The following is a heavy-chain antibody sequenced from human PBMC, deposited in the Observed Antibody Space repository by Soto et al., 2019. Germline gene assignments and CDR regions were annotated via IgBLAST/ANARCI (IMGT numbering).Heavy chain of an antibody. D-gene: IGHD1-26*01. CDR2: INPDTGNT. Sequence: QVQLVQSGPEVKKPGASVKVSCKTSGYTFINYGISWVRQAPGQGLEWMGWINPDTGNTNFAQRLQGRVTMTADRSTRTAYMELRSLRFDDTAMYYCARVGGAVVTADYWGQGTLVTVSS. J-gene: IGHJ4*02. V-gene: IGHV1-18*01. CDR3: ARVGGAVVTADY. CDR1: GYTFINYG.